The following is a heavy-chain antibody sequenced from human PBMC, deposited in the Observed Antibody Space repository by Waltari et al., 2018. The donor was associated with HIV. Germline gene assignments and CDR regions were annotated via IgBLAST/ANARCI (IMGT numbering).Heavy chain of an antibody. CDR2: IYYSGST. CDR1: GGSISSSSYY. CDR3: THQKGYSSSWYITAYYFDY. Sequence: QLQLQESGPGLVKSSETLSLSCTVSGGSISSSSYYWGWIRPPPGKGLEWVGSIYYSGSTYYNPSLKSRVTISVDTSKNQFSLKLSSVTAADTAVYYCTHQKGYSSSWYITAYYFDYWGQGTLVTVSS. J-gene: IGHJ4*02. V-gene: IGHV4-39*01. D-gene: IGHD6-13*01.